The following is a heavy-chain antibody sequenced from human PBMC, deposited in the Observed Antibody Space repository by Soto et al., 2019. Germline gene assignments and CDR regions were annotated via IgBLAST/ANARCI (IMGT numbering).Heavy chain of an antibody. Sequence: PSETLSLTCAVSGGSISSGGYSWSWIRQPPRKGLEWIGYIYHSGSTYYNPSLKSRVTISVDRSKNQFSLKLSSVTAADTAVYYCAGLITYYYDSSGYHIDDYWGQGTLVTVS. D-gene: IGHD3-22*01. J-gene: IGHJ4*02. V-gene: IGHV4-30-2*01. CDR1: GGSISSGGYS. CDR3: AGLITYYYDSSGYHIDDY. CDR2: IYHSGST.